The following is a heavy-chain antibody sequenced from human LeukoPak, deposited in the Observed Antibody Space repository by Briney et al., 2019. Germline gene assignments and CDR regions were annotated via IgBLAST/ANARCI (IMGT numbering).Heavy chain of an antibody. V-gene: IGHV4-59*08. Sequence: SETLSLTCTVSGGSIGTYYRSWIRQSPGKGLEWIGYIYVTGTRYNPYLQSRVTISVDTSRNQFFLKMSSVTAADTAVYYCARHIGGGIEDMDVWGKGTKVTVS. J-gene: IGHJ6*03. CDR3: ARHIGGGIEDMDV. CDR2: IYVTGT. D-gene: IGHD3-16*02. CDR1: GGSIGTYY.